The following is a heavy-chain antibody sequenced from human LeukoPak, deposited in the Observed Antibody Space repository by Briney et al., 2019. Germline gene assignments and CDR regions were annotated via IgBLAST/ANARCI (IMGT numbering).Heavy chain of an antibody. CDR2: IRYDGSNK. J-gene: IGHJ4*02. CDR3: AKDPHGFRYLVVPAAHFDY. D-gene: IGHD2-2*01. Sequence: GGSLRLSCAASGFTFSSYGMHWVRQAPGKGLEWVTFIRYDGSNKYYADSVKGRFTISRDNSKNTLYLQMNSLRAEDTAVYYCAKDPHGFRYLVVPAAHFDYWGQGTLVTVSS. V-gene: IGHV3-30*02. CDR1: GFTFSSYG.